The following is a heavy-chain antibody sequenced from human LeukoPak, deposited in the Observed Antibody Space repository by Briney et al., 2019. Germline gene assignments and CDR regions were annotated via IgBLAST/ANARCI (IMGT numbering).Heavy chain of an antibody. CDR2: ISGSGGST. V-gene: IGHV3-23*01. CDR1: GFTVSSSH. J-gene: IGHJ4*02. D-gene: IGHD3-3*01. Sequence: GGSLRLSCAASGFTVSSSHMSWVRQAPGKGLERVSAISGSGGSTYYADSVKGRFTISRDNSKNTLYLQMNSLRAEDTAVYYCAKCWTYYDFWSGYFRGQGTLVTVSS. CDR3: AKCWTYYDFWSGYF.